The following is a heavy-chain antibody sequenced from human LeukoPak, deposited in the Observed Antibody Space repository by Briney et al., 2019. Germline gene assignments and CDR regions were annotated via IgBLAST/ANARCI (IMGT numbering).Heavy chain of an antibody. J-gene: IGHJ4*02. V-gene: IGHV4-39*07. Sequence: PSETLSLTCTVSGGSISSSSYYWGWIRQPPGKGLEWIGSIYYSGSTYYNPSLKSRVTISVDTSKNQFSLKLSSVTAADTAVYYCARGTPGSGLDYWGQGTLVTVSS. CDR3: ARGTPGSGLDY. CDR2: IYYSGST. CDR1: GGSISSSSYY. D-gene: IGHD6-19*01.